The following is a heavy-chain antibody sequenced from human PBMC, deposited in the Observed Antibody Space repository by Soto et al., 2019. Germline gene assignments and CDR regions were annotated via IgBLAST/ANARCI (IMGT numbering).Heavy chain of an antibody. Sequence: SETLSLTCAVYGGSFSGYYWSWIRQPPGKGLEWIGEINHSGSTNYNPSLKSRVTISVDTSKNQFSLKLSSVTAADTAVYYCARGLVFYCSGWITNLFYPCGQGTLVPV. CDR2: INHSGST. D-gene: IGHD6-19*01. CDR1: GGSFSGYY. V-gene: IGHV4-34*01. J-gene: IGHJ5*02. CDR3: ARGLVFYCSGWITNLFYP.